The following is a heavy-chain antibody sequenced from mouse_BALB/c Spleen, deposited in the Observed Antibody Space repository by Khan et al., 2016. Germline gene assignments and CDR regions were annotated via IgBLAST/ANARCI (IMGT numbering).Heavy chain of an antibody. CDR3: ARGLDWCFDV. Sequence: EVELVESGGGLVKPGGSLKLSCAASGFTFSDYYMYWVRQTPEKRLEWVATISDGGNYIYYPDNVKGRFTISRDNAKTNLYLQMSSLKSEDTAMYYCARGLDWCFDVWGAGTTVTVSS. V-gene: IGHV5-4*02. CDR1: GFTFSDYY. J-gene: IGHJ1*01. CDR2: ISDGGNYI.